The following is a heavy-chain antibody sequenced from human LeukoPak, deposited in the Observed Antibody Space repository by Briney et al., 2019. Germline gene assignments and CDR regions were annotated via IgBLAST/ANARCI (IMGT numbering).Heavy chain of an antibody. V-gene: IGHV4/OR15-8*02. CDR1: GGSISSSNW. D-gene: IGHD1-14*01. Sequence: SETLSLTCAVSGGSISSSNWWSWVRQPPGEGLEWIGEISHSGNTNYNPSLKSRVTISIDKSKSQFSLKLSSVTAADTAVYYCARGGLTFGGNWGQGTLVTVSS. J-gene: IGHJ4*02. CDR3: ARGGLTFGGN. CDR2: ISHSGNT.